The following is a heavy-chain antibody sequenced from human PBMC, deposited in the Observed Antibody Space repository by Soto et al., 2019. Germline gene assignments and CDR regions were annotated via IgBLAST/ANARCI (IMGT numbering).Heavy chain of an antibody. D-gene: IGHD6-13*01. Sequence: QVQLVQSGAEVKKPGASVKVSCKLSGYSLTELAIHWVRQAPGKGLEWMGGFDPQDGETIYAQKFQGSVTMTEDTSTDQAYMELSSLRSEDTAVYYCATVQRQGSTWYYSYVMDVWGQGTTVTVSS. CDR3: ATVQRQGSTWYYSYVMDV. J-gene: IGHJ6*02. V-gene: IGHV1-24*01. CDR2: FDPQDGET. CDR1: GYSLTELA.